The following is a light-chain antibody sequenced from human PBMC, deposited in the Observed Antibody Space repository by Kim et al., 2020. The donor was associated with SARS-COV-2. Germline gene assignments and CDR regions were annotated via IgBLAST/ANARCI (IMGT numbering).Light chain of an antibody. Sequence: EIVLTQSPGTLSLSPGERATLSCRASQSIGSGYLAWYQQKPGQAPRLLIYGASSRATGIPDRFSGSESGTDCTLTISRLEPEDFAVYYWQQYYRSPATFGQGTKLEI. V-gene: IGKV3-20*01. J-gene: IGKJ2*01. CDR2: GAS. CDR1: QSIGSGY. CDR3: QQYYRSPAT.